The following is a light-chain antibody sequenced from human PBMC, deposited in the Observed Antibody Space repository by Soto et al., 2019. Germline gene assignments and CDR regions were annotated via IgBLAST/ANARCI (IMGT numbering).Light chain of an antibody. CDR3: KQYDVWPLT. Sequence: EIVMTQSPATLSVSPGERATLSCRASQTFRNNLAWYQQKPGQAPRLLFYGASTRAADIPARFSGSGSGTEVTLTISSLQSEDFAVYYCKQYDVWPLTFGGGTKVEI. J-gene: IGKJ4*01. CDR1: QTFRNN. V-gene: IGKV3-15*01. CDR2: GAS.